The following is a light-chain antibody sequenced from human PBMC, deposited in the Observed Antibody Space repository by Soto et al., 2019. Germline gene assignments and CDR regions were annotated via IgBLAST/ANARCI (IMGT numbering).Light chain of an antibody. Sequence: EAVVTQSPATLSLSSGETATLSSRASERVDIYLAWYQQKPGHAPRPLIYHASTSATAIPARFSGSGSGTEFTLTISSLEPEDSAVYYCQQRRNWPPLTFGGGTRVEI. CDR3: QQRRNWPPLT. V-gene: IGKV3-11*01. J-gene: IGKJ4*01. CDR2: HAS. CDR1: ERVDIY.